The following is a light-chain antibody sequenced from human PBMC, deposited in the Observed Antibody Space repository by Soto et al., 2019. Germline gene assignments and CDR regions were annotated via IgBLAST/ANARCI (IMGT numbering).Light chain of an antibody. Sequence: EIVLTQSPGTLSLSPGERATLSCRARQSVSSSYLAWYQQKPGQAPSLLISDASSRATGIPDRFSGSGSGTDFTLTISRLEPEDFAVYYCQQYGSSPVTFGKGTKVEIK. CDR1: QSVSSSY. CDR2: DAS. V-gene: IGKV3-20*01. CDR3: QQYGSSPVT. J-gene: IGKJ1*01.